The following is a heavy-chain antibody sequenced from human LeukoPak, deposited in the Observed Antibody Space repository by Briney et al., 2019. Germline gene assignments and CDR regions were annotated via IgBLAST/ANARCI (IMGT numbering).Heavy chain of an antibody. J-gene: IGHJ5*02. D-gene: IGHD2-2*01. Sequence: GASVKVSCKASGYTFINYDINWVRQAPGQGLEWMGWISAYNGNTNYAQKLQGRVTMTTDTSTRTTYMELRSLRSDDTAVYYCARGGYCSSTTCLFGDNWFDPWGQGTLVTVSS. CDR1: GYTFINYD. CDR3: ARGGYCSSTTCLFGDNWFDP. CDR2: ISAYNGNT. V-gene: IGHV1-18*01.